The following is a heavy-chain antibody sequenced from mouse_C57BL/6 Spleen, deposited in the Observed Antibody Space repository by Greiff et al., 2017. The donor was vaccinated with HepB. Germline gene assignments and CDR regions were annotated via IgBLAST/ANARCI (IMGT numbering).Heavy chain of an antibody. Sequence: VQLQESGAELVRPGSSVKLSCKASGYTFTSYWMHWVKQRPIQGLEWIGNIDPSDSETHYNQKFKDKATLTVDKSSSTAYMQLSSLTSEDSAVYYCARKGEVFDYWGQGTTLTVSS. CDR1: GYTFTSYW. V-gene: IGHV1-52*01. CDR2: IDPSDSET. CDR3: ARKGEVFDY. J-gene: IGHJ2*01.